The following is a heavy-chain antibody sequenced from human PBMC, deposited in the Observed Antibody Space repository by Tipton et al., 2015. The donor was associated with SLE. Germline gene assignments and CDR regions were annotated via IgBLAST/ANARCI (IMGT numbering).Heavy chain of an antibody. CDR1: GFTFSSYG. V-gene: IGHV3-30*02. J-gene: IGHJ4*02. Sequence: SLRLSCAASGFTFSSYGMHWVRQAPGKGLEWVAFIRYDGSNKYYADSVKGRFTISRDNSKNTLYLQMNSLRAEDTAVYYCAKDYYQLLSYYFDSWGQGTLVTVSS. CDR2: IRYDGSNK. D-gene: IGHD2-2*01. CDR3: AKDYYQLLSYYFDS.